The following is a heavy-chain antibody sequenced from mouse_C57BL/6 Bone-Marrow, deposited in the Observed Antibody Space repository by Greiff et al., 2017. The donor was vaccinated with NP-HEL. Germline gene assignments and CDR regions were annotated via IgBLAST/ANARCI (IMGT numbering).Heavy chain of an antibody. D-gene: IGHD2-4*01. CDR2: IHPNSGST. CDR1: GYTFTSYW. CDR3: ASSGYDYDRYYAMDY. V-gene: IGHV1-64*01. J-gene: IGHJ4*01. Sequence: QVQLQQPGAELVKPGASVKLSCKASGYTFTSYWMHWVKQRPGQGLEWIGMIHPNSGSTNYNEKFKSKATLTVDESSSTAYMQLSSLTSEDSAVYYCASSGYDYDRYYAMDYWGQGTSVTVSS.